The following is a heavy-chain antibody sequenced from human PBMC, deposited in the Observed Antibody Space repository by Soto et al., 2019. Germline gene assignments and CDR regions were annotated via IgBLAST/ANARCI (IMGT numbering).Heavy chain of an antibody. CDR1: GFTFSSYG. J-gene: IGHJ6*03. Sequence: GGSLRLSCAASGFTFSSYGMHWVRQAPSKGLEWVAVIWYDGSNKSYAASVKGRLTISRDNSKNTLYLQMNSLRAEDTAVYYCAREDYYYYYMDVWGKGTTVTVSS. V-gene: IGHV3-33*01. CDR2: IWYDGSNK. CDR3: AREDYYYYYMDV.